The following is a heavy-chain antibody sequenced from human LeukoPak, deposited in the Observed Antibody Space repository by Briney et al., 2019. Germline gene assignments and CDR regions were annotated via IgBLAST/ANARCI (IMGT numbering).Heavy chain of an antibody. J-gene: IGHJ4*02. CDR3: AGPGGGSYPAY. CDR1: GYNFTTYW. V-gene: IGHV5-51*01. D-gene: IGHD1-26*01. CDR2: IYPGDSDT. Sequence: GESLKISCKGSGYNFTTYWIAWVRQMPGKGLEWMGIIYPGDSDTKYSPSFQGQVTISADKSISTAYLQWSSLKPSDTAMYYCAGPGGGSYPAYWGQGTLVTVSS.